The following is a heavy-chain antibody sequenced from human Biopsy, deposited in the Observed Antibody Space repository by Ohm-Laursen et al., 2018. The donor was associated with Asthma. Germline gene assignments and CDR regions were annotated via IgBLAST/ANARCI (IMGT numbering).Heavy chain of an antibody. CDR1: GFTFSNYV. V-gene: IGHV3-23*01. Sequence: GSLRLSCAAPGFTFSNYVMSWVRQAPGKGLEWVSSITGSGGFTYYADSVKGRFTISRDKSDNTLYLQMNSLRAEDTAVYYCAKDVFPGWELRRGPDYWGQGTLVTVSS. J-gene: IGHJ4*02. CDR3: AKDVFPGWELRRGPDY. D-gene: IGHD1-26*01. CDR2: ITGSGGFT.